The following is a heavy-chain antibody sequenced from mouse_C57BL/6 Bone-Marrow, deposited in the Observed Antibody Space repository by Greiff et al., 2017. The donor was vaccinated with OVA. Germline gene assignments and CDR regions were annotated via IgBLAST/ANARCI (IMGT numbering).Heavy chain of an antibody. CDR3: ARRRNYYAMDY. Sequence: QVQLQQPGAELVKPGASVKLSCKASGYTFTSYWMQWVKQRPGQGLEWIGEIDPSDSYTNYNQKFKGKATLTVDTSSSTAYMQLSSLTSEDSAVYDCARRRNYYAMDYWGQGTSVTVSS. CDR1: GYTFTSYW. V-gene: IGHV1-50*01. D-gene: IGHD2-1*01. CDR2: IDPSDSYT. J-gene: IGHJ4*01.